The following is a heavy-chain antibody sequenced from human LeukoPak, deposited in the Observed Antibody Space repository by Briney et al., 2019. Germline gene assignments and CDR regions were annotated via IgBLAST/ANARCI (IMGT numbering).Heavy chain of an antibody. V-gene: IGHV4-4*07. J-gene: IGHJ4*02. CDR1: GGSISSYY. CDR3: ARGFDYDFWSGYYHYFDY. Sequence: PSETLSLTCTVSGGSISSYYWSWIRQPAGKGLEWIGRIYTSGSTNYNPSLKSRVTMSVDTSKNQFSLKLSSVTAADTAVYYCARGFDYDFWSGYYHYFDYWGQGTLVTVSS. D-gene: IGHD3-3*01. CDR2: IYTSGST.